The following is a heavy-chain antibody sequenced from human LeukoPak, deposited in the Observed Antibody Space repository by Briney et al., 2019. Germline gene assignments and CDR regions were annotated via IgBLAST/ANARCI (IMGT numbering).Heavy chain of an antibody. J-gene: IGHJ5*02. Sequence: SETLSLTCTVSGGSISSGSYFWTWIRQPAGKGLEWIGHMYTTGSTNCHPSLRSRVTISIDTSKNQFSLRLDSVTAADTAVYYCARGVPHGSNWYWLDPWGQGTLVTVSS. D-gene: IGHD4-11*01. CDR2: MYTTGST. V-gene: IGHV4-61*09. CDR1: GGSISSGSYF. CDR3: ARGVPHGSNWYWLDP.